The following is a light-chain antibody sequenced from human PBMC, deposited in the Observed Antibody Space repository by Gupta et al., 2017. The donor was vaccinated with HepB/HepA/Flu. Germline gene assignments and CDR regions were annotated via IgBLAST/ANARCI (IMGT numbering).Light chain of an antibody. CDR3: AACDDSLSAWV. J-gene: IGLJ3*02. CDR1: SSNIGSNY. CDR2: RNN. Sequence: QSVLTHPPSASGTPGPRVPISCSGSSSNIGSNYVYWYQQLPGTAPKLLIYRNNQRPSGVPDRFSGSKSGTSASLAISGLRSEDEADYYCAACDDSLSAWVFGGGTKLTVL. V-gene: IGLV1-47*01.